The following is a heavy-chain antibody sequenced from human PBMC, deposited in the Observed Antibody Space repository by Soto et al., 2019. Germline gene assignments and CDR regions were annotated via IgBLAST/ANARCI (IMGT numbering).Heavy chain of an antibody. D-gene: IGHD2-2*01. J-gene: IGHJ3*02. Sequence: SETLSLTCTVSGGSISSGVYYWSWIRQHPGKGLEWIGYIYYSGSTYYNPSLKSRVTISVDTSKNQFSLKLSSVTAADTAVYYCARDQVVGKPWHAFDIWGQGTMVTVSS. CDR2: IYYSGST. CDR1: GGSISSGVYY. CDR3: ARDQVVGKPWHAFDI. V-gene: IGHV4-31*03.